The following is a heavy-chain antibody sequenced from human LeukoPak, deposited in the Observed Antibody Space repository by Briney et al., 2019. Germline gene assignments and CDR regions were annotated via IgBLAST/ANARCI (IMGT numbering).Heavy chain of an antibody. D-gene: IGHD6-13*01. CDR2: IYTSGST. CDR3: AREYSSSWSNWFDP. Sequence: SETLSLTCTVSGGSISSYYWSWIRQPAGKGLEWIGRIYTSGSTNYSPSLKSRVTMSVDTSKNQFSLKLSSVTAADTAVYYCAREYSSSWSNWFDPWGQGTLVTVSS. V-gene: IGHV4-4*07. CDR1: GGSISSYY. J-gene: IGHJ5*02.